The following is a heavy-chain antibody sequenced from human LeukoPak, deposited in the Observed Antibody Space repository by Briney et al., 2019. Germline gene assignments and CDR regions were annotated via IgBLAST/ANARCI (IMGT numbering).Heavy chain of an antibody. V-gene: IGHV3-53*01. Sequence: GGSLRLSCAATGLTVSSNYMSWVRQAPGEGLEWVSLIYSGGSTYYADSVKGRFTISRDNSKNTLDLQMNSLRAEDTAVYYCARFCEYCSGTSGFGPWGQGTLVIVSS. J-gene: IGHJ5*02. CDR3: ARFCEYCSGTSGFGP. CDR2: IYSGGST. CDR1: GLTVSSNY. D-gene: IGHD2-2*01.